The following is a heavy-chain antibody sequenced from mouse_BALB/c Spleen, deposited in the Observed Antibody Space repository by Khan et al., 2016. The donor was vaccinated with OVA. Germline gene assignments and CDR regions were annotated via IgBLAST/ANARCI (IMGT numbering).Heavy chain of an antibody. D-gene: IGHD1-1*01. CDR2: ISYSGNT. CDR3: ARVYGGDFDY. J-gene: IGHJ2*01. V-gene: IGHV3-2*02. CDR1: GYSITSDYA. Sequence: EVQLQESGPGLVKPSQSLSLTCTVTGYSITSDYAWNWIRQFPGNKLEWMGFISYSGNTNYNPPLKSRISITRDTSKNQFFLQLNSVTTEDTATDYCARVYGGDFDYWGQGTTLTVSS.